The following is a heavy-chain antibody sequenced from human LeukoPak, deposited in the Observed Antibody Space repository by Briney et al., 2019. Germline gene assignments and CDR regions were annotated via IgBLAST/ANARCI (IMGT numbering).Heavy chain of an antibody. D-gene: IGHD6-19*01. CDR1: GFTFSDYY. V-gene: IGHV3-11*01. Sequence: GGSLRLSCAASGFTFSDYYMSWIRQAPGKRLVGVSYISSSGSTIYYADSVKGRFTISRDNAKNSLYLQMNSLRAEATAVYYCARDKHSSGWQAFDYWGQGTLVTVSS. J-gene: IGHJ4*02. CDR2: ISSSGSTI. CDR3: ARDKHSSGWQAFDY.